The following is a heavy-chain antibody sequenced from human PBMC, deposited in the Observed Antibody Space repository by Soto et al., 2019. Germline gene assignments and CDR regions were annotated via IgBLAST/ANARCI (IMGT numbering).Heavy chain of an antibody. D-gene: IGHD1-26*01. CDR2: VSGSGGST. V-gene: IGHV3-23*01. CDR1: GFTFSNYA. J-gene: IGHJ6*02. Sequence: GGSLRLSCAASGFTFSNYAISWVRQAPGRGLEWVSSVSGSGGSTYYADSVKGRFTISRDNSKNTLYLQMNSLRAEDTAVYYCATYSGNYERYGVYFSMDVWGQGTPVTVYS. CDR3: ATYSGNYERYGVYFSMDV.